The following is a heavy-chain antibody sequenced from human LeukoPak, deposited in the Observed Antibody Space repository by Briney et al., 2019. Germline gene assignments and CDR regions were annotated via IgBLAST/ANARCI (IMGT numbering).Heavy chain of an antibody. CDR1: GFTFSSYA. CDR2: ISYDGSNK. Sequence: GGSLRLSCAASGFTFSSYAMHWVRQAPGKGLEWVAVISYDGSNKYYADSVKGRFTISRDNSKNTLYLQMNSLRAEDTAVYYCARAGYHSPLDFWSGYYDYWGQGTLVTVSS. J-gene: IGHJ4*02. D-gene: IGHD3-3*01. CDR3: ARAGYHSPLDFWSGYYDY. V-gene: IGHV3-30-3*01.